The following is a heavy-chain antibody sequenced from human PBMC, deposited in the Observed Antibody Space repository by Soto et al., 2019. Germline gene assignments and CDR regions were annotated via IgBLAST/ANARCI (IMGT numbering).Heavy chain of an antibody. CDR1: GDIFSNYA. V-gene: IGHV1-69*01. CDR2: IIPLFRTV. CDR3: VPLQPSTIVGRAGVDV. D-gene: IGHD6-6*01. J-gene: IGHJ6*02. Sequence: QVQLLQSGAEVKKPGSSVNVSCKTSGDIFSNYAITWVRQAPGQGLEWMGGIIPLFRTVNYAQTFQGRLTITADESTNTAYMELRSLRSEDTAVYYCVPLQPSTIVGRAGVDVWGQGTTVTVSS.